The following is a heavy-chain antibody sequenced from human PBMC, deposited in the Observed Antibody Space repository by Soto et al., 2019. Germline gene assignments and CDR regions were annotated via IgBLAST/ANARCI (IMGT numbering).Heavy chain of an antibody. J-gene: IGHJ3*02. CDR3: ARDGESTVTRDDAFDI. Sequence: GGSLRLSCAASGFTFSSYAMSWVRQAPGKGLEWVSAISGSGGSTYYADSVKGRFTISRDNAKNTLYLQMNSLRAEDTAVYYCARDGESTVTRDDAFDIWGQGTMVTVSS. V-gene: IGHV3-23*01. D-gene: IGHD4-17*01. CDR1: GFTFSSYA. CDR2: ISGSGGST.